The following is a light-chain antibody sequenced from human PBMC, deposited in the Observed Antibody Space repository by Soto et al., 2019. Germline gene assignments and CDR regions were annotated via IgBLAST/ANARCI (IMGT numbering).Light chain of an antibody. V-gene: IGKV1-5*03. J-gene: IGKJ1*01. CDR1: QTISSW. CDR2: KAS. Sequence: DIQMTQSPSTLSGSVGDRVTITCRASQTISSWLAWYQQKPGKAPKLLIYKASTLQSGVPPRFSGSGSGTEFTLTISSLQPDDFATYYCQHFNSYPWTFGQGTKVDIK. CDR3: QHFNSYPWT.